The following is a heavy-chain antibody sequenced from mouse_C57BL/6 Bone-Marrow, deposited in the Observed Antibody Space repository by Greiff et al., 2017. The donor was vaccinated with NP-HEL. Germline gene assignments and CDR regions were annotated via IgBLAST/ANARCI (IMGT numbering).Heavy chain of an antibody. J-gene: IGHJ2*01. CDR2: IHPNGGST. D-gene: IGHD1-1*01. CDR3: ARERNYYGSSHTDY. CDR1: GYTFTSYW. V-gene: IGHV1-64*01. Sequence: QVQLKQPGAELVKPGASVKLSCKASGYTFTSYWMHWVKQRPGHGLEWIGMIHPNGGSTNYNEKFKSKATLTVDKSSSTAYMQLSSLTSEDSAVYYCARERNYYGSSHTDYWGQGTTLTVSS.